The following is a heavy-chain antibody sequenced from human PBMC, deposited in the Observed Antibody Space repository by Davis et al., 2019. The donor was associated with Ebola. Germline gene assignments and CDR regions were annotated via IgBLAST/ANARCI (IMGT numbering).Heavy chain of an antibody. D-gene: IGHD3-3*01. Sequence: ASVKVSCKASGYTFTSYGISWVRQAPGQGLEWMGWISAYNGNTNYAQKLQGRVTMTTDTSTSTAYMELSSLRSEDTAVYYCAGWSGYYQYYYYYYYMDVWGKGTTVTVSS. CDR3: AGWSGYYQYYYYYYYMDV. V-gene: IGHV1-18*04. CDR2: ISAYNGNT. J-gene: IGHJ6*03. CDR1: GYTFTSYG.